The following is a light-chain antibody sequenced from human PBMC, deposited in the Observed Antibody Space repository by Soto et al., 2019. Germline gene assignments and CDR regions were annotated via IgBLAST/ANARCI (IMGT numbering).Light chain of an antibody. J-gene: IGKJ2*01. V-gene: IGKV3-20*01. Sequence: EIVLTQSPGTLSLSPGERATLSCKASRSVTSRYLAWYQQKPGQAPRLLIYGASSRATGIPDRFSGSGSGTDFTLTISRLEPEDFAVYFCQQYNNSPEYTFGQGTKLEI. CDR2: GAS. CDR3: QQYNNSPEYT. CDR1: RSVTSRY.